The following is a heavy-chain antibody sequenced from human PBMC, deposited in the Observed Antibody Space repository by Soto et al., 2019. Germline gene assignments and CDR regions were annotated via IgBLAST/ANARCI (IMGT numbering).Heavy chain of an antibody. CDR1: GFTFSSYA. CDR3: ARDGLFEGFGELYYFDY. CDR2: ISYDGSNK. V-gene: IGHV3-30-3*01. Sequence: GGSLRLSCAASGFTFSSYAMHWVCQAPGKGLEWVAVISYDGSNKYYADSVKGRFTISRDNSKNTLYLQMNSLRAEDTAVYYCARDGLFEGFGELYYFDYWGQGTLVTVSS. J-gene: IGHJ4*02. D-gene: IGHD3-10*01.